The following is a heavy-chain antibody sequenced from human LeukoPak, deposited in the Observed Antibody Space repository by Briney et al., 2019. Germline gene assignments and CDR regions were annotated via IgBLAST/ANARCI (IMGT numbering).Heavy chain of an antibody. CDR3: ARATWLPVGLHYYDSSGYYYYFDY. CDR2: IYYSGST. Sequence: PSETLSLTCTVSGGSISSYYWSWIRQPPGKGLEWIGYIYYSGSTNYNPSLKSRVTISVDTSKNQFSLKLSSVTAADTAVYYCARATWLPVGLHYYDSSGYYYYFDYWGQGTLVTVSS. V-gene: IGHV4-59*01. J-gene: IGHJ4*02. CDR1: GGSISSYY. D-gene: IGHD3-22*01.